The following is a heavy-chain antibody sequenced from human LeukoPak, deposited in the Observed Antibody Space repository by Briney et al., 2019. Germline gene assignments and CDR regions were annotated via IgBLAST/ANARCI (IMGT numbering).Heavy chain of an antibody. CDR1: GFTFGDYT. CDR2: IRSKAYGGTT. CDR3: TRDYGSGSPPGS. V-gene: IGHV3-49*04. D-gene: IGHD3-10*01. J-gene: IGHJ4*02. Sequence: PGRSLRLSCTASGFTFGDYTMSWVRQAPGKGLGWGGFIRSKAYGGTTEYAASVKGRCTISRDDSKSIAYLQMNRLKTEDTAVYYCTRDYGSGSPPGSWVRGTLVSVSS.